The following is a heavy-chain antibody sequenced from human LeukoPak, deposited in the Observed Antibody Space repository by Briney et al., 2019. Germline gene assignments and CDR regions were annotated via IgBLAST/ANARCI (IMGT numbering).Heavy chain of an antibody. J-gene: IGHJ4*02. CDR2: IYYSGST. V-gene: IGHV4-31*03. Sequence: SQTLSLTCTVSGASISSDGYYWNWIRQHPGKGLEWFGYIYYSGSTYYNPSLKSRVTISIDTSKNQFSLKLTSVTAADTAVYYCAREQYCRGTSCLIDYWGQGTLVTVSS. CDR1: GASISSDGYY. D-gene: IGHD2-2*01. CDR3: AREQYCRGTSCLIDY.